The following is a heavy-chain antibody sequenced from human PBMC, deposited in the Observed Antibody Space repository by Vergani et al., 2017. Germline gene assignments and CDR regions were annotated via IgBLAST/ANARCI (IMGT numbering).Heavy chain of an antibody. V-gene: IGHV3-53*02. J-gene: IGHJ4*02. D-gene: IGHD6-13*01. CDR1: GFTVSSNY. CDR2: IYSAVST. Sequence: EVQLVETGGGLIQPGGSLRLSCAASGFTVSSNYMSWVRQAPGKGLEWVSVIYSAVSTYYADSVKGRFTISRDNSKNTLYLQMNSLRAEDTAVYYCSRGPTSAAGTENDYWGQGTLVTVSS. CDR3: SRGPTSAAGTENDY.